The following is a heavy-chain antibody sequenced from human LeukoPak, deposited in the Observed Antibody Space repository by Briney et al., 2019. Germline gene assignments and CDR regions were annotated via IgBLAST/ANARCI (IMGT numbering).Heavy chain of an antibody. CDR2: IYYSGST. D-gene: IGHD5-18*01. V-gene: IGHV4-39*01. Sequence: KASETLSLTCTVSGGSISSSSYYWGWIRQPPGKGLEWIGSIYYSGSTYYNPSLKSQVTISVDTSKNQFSLKLSSVTAADTAVYYCARPRRYSYYFDYWGQGTLVTVSS. J-gene: IGHJ4*02. CDR3: ARPRRYSYYFDY. CDR1: GGSISSSSYY.